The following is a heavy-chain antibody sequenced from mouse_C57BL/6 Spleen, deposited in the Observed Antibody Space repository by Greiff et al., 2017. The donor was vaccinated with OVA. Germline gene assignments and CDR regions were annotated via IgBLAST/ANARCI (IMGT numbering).Heavy chain of an antibody. CDR2: IYPRSGNT. CDR1: GYTFTSYG. V-gene: IGHV1-81*01. J-gene: IGHJ3*01. CDR3: ARSGSSGSSSWFAY. Sequence: VQLQQSGAELARPGASVKLSCKASGYTFTSYGISWVKQRTGQGLEWIGEIYPRSGNTYYNEKFKGKATLTADKSSSTAYMELRSLTSEDSAVYFCARSGSSGSSSWFAYWGQGTLVTVSA. D-gene: IGHD1-1*01.